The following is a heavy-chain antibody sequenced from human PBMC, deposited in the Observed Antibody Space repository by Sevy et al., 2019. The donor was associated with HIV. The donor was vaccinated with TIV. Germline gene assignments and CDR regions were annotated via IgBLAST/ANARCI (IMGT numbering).Heavy chain of an antibody. CDR2: IRSKVNSYAT. CDR1: GFTFSDSA. D-gene: IGHD3-9*01. Sequence: GESLRLSCAASGFTFSDSAMHWVRQASGKGLEWVGRIRSKVNSYATTYVASVKGRFTISRDDSKNTAYLQMNSLKTEDTAVYYCTRQGDRSRYDIFSHGMDVWGQGTTVTVSS. CDR3: TRQGDRSRYDIFSHGMDV. V-gene: IGHV3-73*01. J-gene: IGHJ6*02.